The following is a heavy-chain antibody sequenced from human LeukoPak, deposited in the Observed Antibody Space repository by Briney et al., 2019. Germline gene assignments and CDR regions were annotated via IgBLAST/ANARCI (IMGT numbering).Heavy chain of an antibody. J-gene: IGHJ6*03. D-gene: IGHD3-10*01. CDR1: GYTFTGYY. Sequence: ASVKVSCKASGYTFTGYYMHWVRQAPGPGLEWMGWINPNSGGTNYAQKFQGRVTMTRDTSISTAYVELSRLRSDDTAVYYCARGPRITWNRGGQWYYYMDVWGKGTTVTISS. CDR3: ARGPRITWNRGGQWYYYMDV. CDR2: INPNSGGT. V-gene: IGHV1-2*02.